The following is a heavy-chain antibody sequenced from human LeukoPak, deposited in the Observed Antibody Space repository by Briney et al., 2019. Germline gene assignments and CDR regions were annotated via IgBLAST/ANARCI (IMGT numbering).Heavy chain of an antibody. J-gene: IGHJ4*02. V-gene: IGHV3-49*04. Sequence: GGSLRLSCTGSGLTFGAYALSWVRQAPGKGLEWVGFIRSHAYGGTTQYVASVEGRFIISRDDSRFVAYLQMNSLKIEDTAVYYCIAEGTTDYWGQGSLVTVSS. D-gene: IGHD4-11*01. CDR2: IRSHAYGGTT. CDR3: IAEGTTDY. CDR1: GLTFGAYA.